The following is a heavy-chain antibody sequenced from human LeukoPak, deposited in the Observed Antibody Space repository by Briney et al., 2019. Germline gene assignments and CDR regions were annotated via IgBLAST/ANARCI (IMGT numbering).Heavy chain of an antibody. V-gene: IGHV1-69*01. D-gene: IGHD5-12*01. J-gene: IGHJ4*02. Sequence: GSSVKVSCKASGGTFSSYAISWVRQAPGQGLEWMGGIIPIFGTANYAQKFQGRVTITADESTSTAYMELSSLRSEDTAVYYCARGHGGYGRAFYYFDYWGQGTLVTVSS. CDR3: ARGHGGYGRAFYYFDY. CDR1: GGTFSSYA. CDR2: IIPIFGTA.